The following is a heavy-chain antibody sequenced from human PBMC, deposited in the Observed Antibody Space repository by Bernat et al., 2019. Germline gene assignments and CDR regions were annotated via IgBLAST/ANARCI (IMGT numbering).Heavy chain of an antibody. V-gene: IGHV3-66*01. Sequence: EVQLVESGGGLVQPGGSLRLSCAASGFTVSSNYMSWVRQAPGKGLEWVSVIYSGGSTYYADSVKGRFTISRDNSKNTLYLQMNSLRAEDTAVYYCARWEWIFGVVMSPPRDYWGQGTLVTVSS. CDR2: IYSGGST. J-gene: IGHJ4*02. CDR1: GFTVSSNY. D-gene: IGHD3-3*01. CDR3: ARWEWIFGVVMSPPRDY.